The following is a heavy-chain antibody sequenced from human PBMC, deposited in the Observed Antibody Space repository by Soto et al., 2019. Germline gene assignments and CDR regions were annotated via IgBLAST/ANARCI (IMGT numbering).Heavy chain of an antibody. V-gene: IGHV4-30-4*01. Sequence: QVQLQESGPGLVQPSQTLSLTCSVSGGSFDSGDYYWHWIRQPPGKFLEYFGYVYYTGSTYYNPSLKSRFTISLDTSEIQCSLKLNSVTDADTAVYFCALSGSTSHYCGLDVWGQWTTVTVSS. D-gene: IGHD3-10*01. CDR3: ALSGSTSHYCGLDV. J-gene: IGHJ6*02. CDR2: VYYTGST. CDR1: GGSFDSGDYY.